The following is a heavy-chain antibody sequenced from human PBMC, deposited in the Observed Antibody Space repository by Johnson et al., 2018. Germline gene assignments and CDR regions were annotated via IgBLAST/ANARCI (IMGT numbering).Heavy chain of an antibody. V-gene: IGHV3-33*01. J-gene: IGHJ3*02. D-gene: IGHD2-8*01. CDR3: AGSYCTNGLCDAFDI. CDR1: GFTFSSYA. Sequence: QVQLQQSGGGVVQPGRSLRLSCAASGFTFSSYAMHWVRQAPGKGLEWVAVIWYDGSNKYYADSVKGRFTISRDNSKNTLYLQVNSRRAEDTAVYSCAGSYCTNGLCDAFDIWGQGTMVTVSS. CDR2: IWYDGSNK.